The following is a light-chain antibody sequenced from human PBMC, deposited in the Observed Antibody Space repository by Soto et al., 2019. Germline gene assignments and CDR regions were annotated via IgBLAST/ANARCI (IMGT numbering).Light chain of an antibody. V-gene: IGKV1-5*01. J-gene: IGKJ1*01. Sequence: DIQMTQCPSTLSASVGDRVTIACGASQSISSWLAWYQQKPGKAPKLLIYDASSLESGVPSRFSGSGSGTEFTLTISSLQPDDFATYYCQQYNSYSRTFGQVTKVDNK. CDR1: QSISSW. CDR3: QQYNSYSRT. CDR2: DAS.